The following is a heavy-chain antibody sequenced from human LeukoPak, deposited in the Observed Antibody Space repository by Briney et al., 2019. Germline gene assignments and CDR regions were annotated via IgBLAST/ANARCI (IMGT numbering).Heavy chain of an antibody. CDR2: ISYDGSKK. CDR1: GFTFNNYG. J-gene: IGHJ4*02. CDR3: AKELRGYSYGEH. V-gene: IGHV3-30*18. Sequence: GGSLRLSCAASGFTFNNYGMHWVRQAPGKGLEWVAVISYDGSKKFYADSVKGRFTISRDHSKNTLSLQMDSLRAEDTAVYYCAKELRGYSYGEHWGQGILVTVSS. D-gene: IGHD5-18*01.